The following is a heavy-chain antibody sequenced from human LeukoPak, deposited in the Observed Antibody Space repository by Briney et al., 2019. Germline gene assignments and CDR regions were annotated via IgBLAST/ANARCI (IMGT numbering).Heavy chain of an antibody. D-gene: IGHD2-15*01. V-gene: IGHV3-30*18. CDR1: GFTFSSYG. CDR3: SKGFYSGGNSFLIDY. Sequence: GGPLRLSCAAPGFTFSSYGMHWVPQTPDKGPEWVAVISDEGTIKHYADSLKGRFTISRDNFKDTLYLQMNSLRPADTAVYYWSKGFYSGGNSFLIDYWGQGTLVTVSS. J-gene: IGHJ4*02. CDR2: ISDEGTIK.